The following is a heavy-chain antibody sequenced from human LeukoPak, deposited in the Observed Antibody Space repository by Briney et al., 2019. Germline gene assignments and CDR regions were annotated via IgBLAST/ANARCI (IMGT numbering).Heavy chain of an antibody. CDR3: ASARLWFGELSAFDI. Sequence: SETLSLTCAVYGGSFSGYYWSWIRQPPGKGLEWIGEINHSGSTNYNPSLKSRVTISVDRSKNQFSLKLSSVTAADTAVYYCASARLWFGELSAFDIWGQGTVVAVSS. D-gene: IGHD3-10*01. CDR1: GGSFSGYY. CDR2: INHSGST. J-gene: IGHJ3*02. V-gene: IGHV4-34*01.